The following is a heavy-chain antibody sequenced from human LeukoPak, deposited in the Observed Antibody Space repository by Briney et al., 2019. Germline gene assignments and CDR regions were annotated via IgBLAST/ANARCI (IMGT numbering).Heavy chain of an antibody. J-gene: IGHJ4*02. D-gene: IGHD2-15*01. Sequence: PSETLSLTCAVYGGSFSGYYWSWIRQPPGKGLEWIGEINHSGSTNYNPSLKSRVTISVDTSKNQFSLKLSSVTAADTAVYYCARTPWGGGDNWGQGTLLIVSS. CDR3: ARTPWGGGDN. V-gene: IGHV4-34*01. CDR2: INHSGST. CDR1: GGSFSGYY.